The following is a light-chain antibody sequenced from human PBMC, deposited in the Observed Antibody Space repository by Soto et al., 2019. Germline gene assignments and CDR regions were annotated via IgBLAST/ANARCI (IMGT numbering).Light chain of an antibody. CDR3: QQSYSAPPT. Sequence: DIQMTQSPSSMSASVGDRVTITCRARQSISSYLNWYQQKPGKAPKLLIYAASSLQSGVPSRFSGSGSGTDFTLTISILQPEDFATYYCQQSYSAPPTFGQGTKVEIK. J-gene: IGKJ1*01. CDR1: QSISSY. V-gene: IGKV1-39*01. CDR2: AAS.